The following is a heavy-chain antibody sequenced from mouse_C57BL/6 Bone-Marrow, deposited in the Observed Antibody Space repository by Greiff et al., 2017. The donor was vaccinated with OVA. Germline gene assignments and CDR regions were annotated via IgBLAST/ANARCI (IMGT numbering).Heavy chain of an antibody. V-gene: IGHV8-12*01. CDR1: GFSLSTSGMG. Sequence: QVTLKVCGPGILQSSQTLSLTCSFSGFSLSTSGMGVSWIRHPSGKGLEWLAHLYLDDDKRYNPSLKSRPTIPKDTSSNPVFLQFTSVDAADTATYYCARRWGYDSGYYFDYWSQGTTLTVSS. D-gene: IGHD1-1*01. CDR2: LYLDDDK. CDR3: ARRWGYDSGYYFDY. J-gene: IGHJ2*01.